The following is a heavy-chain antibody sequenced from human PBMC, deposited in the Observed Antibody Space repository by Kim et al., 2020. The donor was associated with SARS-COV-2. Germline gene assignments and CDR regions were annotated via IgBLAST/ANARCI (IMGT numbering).Heavy chain of an antibody. D-gene: IGHD2-2*01. V-gene: IGHV3-48*02. CDR2: ITSSSTI. J-gene: IGHJ6*02. Sequence: GGSLRLSCAASGFTFSSYSMNWVRQAPGKGLGWVSYITSSSTIYYADSVKGRFTISRDNAKNSLYLQMNSLRDEDTALYYCASDHCSSTSCYFVMGNYYSYYGMDVWGQGTTGTVSS. CDR1: GFTFSSYS. CDR3: ASDHCSSTSCYFVMGNYYSYYGMDV.